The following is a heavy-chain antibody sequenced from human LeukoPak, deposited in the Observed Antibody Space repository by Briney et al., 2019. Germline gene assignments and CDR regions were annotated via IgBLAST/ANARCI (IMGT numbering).Heavy chain of an antibody. J-gene: IGHJ4*02. V-gene: IGHV3-66*01. Sequence: GGSLRLSCAASGFTVSSNYMSWVRQAPGKGLEWVSVIYSGGSTYYADSVKGRFTISRDNSKNTLYLQMNSLRAEDTAVYYCARWAGIAAAGREGYFDYWGQGTLVAVSS. CDR3: ARWAGIAAAGREGYFDY. CDR1: GFTVSSNY. D-gene: IGHD6-13*01. CDR2: IYSGGST.